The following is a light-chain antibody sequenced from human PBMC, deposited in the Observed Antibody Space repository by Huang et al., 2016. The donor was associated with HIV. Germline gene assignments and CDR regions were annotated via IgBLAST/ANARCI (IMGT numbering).Light chain of an antibody. J-gene: IGKJ4*01. CDR2: KES. CDR3: QQYNAYPLT. CDR1: QSITSW. Sequence: DIQMTQSPSTLSASIGDRVTISCRASQSITSWLAWYQQKPGKAPKILIHKESTLHSGVPSRFSGSGSATDFTLTISSLQPGDFATYYCQQYNAYPLTFGGGTKVEIK. V-gene: IGKV1-5*03.